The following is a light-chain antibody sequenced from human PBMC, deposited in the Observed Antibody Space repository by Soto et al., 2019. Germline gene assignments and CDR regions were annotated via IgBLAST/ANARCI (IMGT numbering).Light chain of an antibody. CDR3: QQRSNWLRT. CDR2: DAS. J-gene: IGKJ1*01. CDR1: QSVSSY. V-gene: IGKV3-11*01. Sequence: EIVLTQSPATLSLSPGERATLSCRASQSVSSYLAWYQQKPGQAPRIIIYDASNRATGIPARFSGSGSGTDFTLTISSLETEDFAVYYCQQRSNWLRTFGQGTKVDIK.